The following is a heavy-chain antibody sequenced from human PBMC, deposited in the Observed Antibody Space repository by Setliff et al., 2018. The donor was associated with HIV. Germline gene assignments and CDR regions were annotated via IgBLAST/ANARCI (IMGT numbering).Heavy chain of an antibody. D-gene: IGHD3-3*01. J-gene: IGHJ4*02. CDR2: IYYSGST. Sequence: KPSETLSLTCTVSGGSISSHYWTWIRQPPGKGLEWIVYIYYSGSTNYNPSLKSRVTISVDTSKNQFSLKLSSVTAADTAVYYCTRPRVPYDFWSGPEVWGQGTLVTVSS. CDR1: GGSISSHY. CDR3: TRPRVPYDFWSGPEV. V-gene: IGHV4-59*11.